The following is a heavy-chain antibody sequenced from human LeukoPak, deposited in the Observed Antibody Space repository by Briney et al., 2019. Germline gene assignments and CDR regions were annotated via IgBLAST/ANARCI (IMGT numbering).Heavy chain of an antibody. CDR1: GFTFSSYA. J-gene: IGHJ4*02. CDR3: AKPVYYYGSGIFGYFDY. CDR2: ISYDGSNK. Sequence: PGRSLRLSCAASGFTFSSYAMHWVRQAPGKGLEWVAVISYDGSNKYYADSVKGRFTISRDNSKNTVYLQMNSLRAEDTAVYYCAKPVYYYGSGIFGYFDYWGQGALVTVSS. D-gene: IGHD3-10*01. V-gene: IGHV3-30-3*01.